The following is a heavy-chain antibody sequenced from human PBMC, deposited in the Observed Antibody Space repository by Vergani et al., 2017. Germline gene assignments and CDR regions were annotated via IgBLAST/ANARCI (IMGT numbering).Heavy chain of an antibody. Sequence: EVQLLESGGDLVQPGGSLRLSCAASGFTFIMHAMSWVRQAPGKGLEWVSTLSASDRRTHYADSLKCRFTISRDNSKNTLFLHMNSLRPEDTAVYYCAKVSRSKVAFRFGAFDIWGQGTMVTVSS. D-gene: IGHD5-12*01. V-gene: IGHV3-23*01. CDR1: GFTFIMHA. CDR3: AKVSRSKVAFRFGAFDI. J-gene: IGHJ3*02. CDR2: LSASDRRT.